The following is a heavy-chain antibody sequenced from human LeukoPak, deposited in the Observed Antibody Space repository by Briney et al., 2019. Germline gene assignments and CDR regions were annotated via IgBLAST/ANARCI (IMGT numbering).Heavy chain of an antibody. Sequence: GGSLRLSCAASGFTVSSNYMSWVRQAPGEGLEWVSVIYSGGSTYYADSVKGRFTISRDNSKNTLYLQMNSLRAEDTAVYYCASGIAVVWDYFDYWGQGTLVTVSS. CDR1: GFTVSSNY. V-gene: IGHV3-66*01. CDR3: ASGIAVVWDYFDY. D-gene: IGHD6-19*01. CDR2: IYSGGST. J-gene: IGHJ4*02.